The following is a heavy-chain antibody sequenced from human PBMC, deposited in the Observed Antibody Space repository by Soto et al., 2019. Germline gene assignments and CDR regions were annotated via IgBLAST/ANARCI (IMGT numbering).Heavy chain of an antibody. J-gene: IGHJ5*02. CDR3: ARHGSIAAAGTGWFDP. Sequence: QLQLQESGPGLVKPSETLSLTCTVSGGSISSSSYYWGWIRQPPGKGLEWIGSIYYSGSTSYNPSLKSRVTISVDTSKNQFSLKLSSVTAADTAVYYCARHGSIAAAGTGWFDPWGQGTLVTVSS. D-gene: IGHD6-13*01. CDR1: GGSISSSSYY. CDR2: IYYSGST. V-gene: IGHV4-39*01.